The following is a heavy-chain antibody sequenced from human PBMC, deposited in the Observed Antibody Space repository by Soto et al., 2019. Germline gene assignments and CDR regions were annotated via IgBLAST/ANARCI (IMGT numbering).Heavy chain of an antibody. CDR1: GFTFSSYA. CDR2: ISGSGGST. D-gene: IGHD2-2*01. V-gene: IGHV3-23*01. J-gene: IGHJ4*02. CDR3: ARDPVVVRAAKVVLRNFFDY. Sequence: PGGSLRLSCAASGFTFSSYAMSWVRQAPGKGLEWVSAISGSGGSTYYADSVKGRFTISRDNSKNTLYLQMNSLRAEDTAVYYCARDPVVVRAAKVVLRNFFDYWGQGSLV.